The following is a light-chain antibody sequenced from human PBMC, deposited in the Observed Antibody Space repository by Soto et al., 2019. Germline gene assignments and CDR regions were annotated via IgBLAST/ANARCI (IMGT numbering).Light chain of an antibody. CDR2: KAS. CDR3: QQYNSYWT. CDR1: QSISSW. V-gene: IGKV1-5*03. J-gene: IGKJ1*01. Sequence: DIQMTQSPSTLSASVGDRVTITCRASQSISSWLAWYQQKPGQAPKLLIYKASSLESGVPSRFSGSGSQTEFTLTISSLQPDDFATYYGQQYNSYWTFGQGTKVEIK.